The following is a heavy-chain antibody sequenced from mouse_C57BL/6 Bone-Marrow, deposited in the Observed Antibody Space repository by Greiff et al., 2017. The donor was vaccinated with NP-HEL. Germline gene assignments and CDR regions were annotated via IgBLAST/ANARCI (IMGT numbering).Heavy chain of an antibody. CDR3: ASGYYGRFAY. CDR2: IDPSDSYT. Sequence: QVQLKQPGAELVRPGTSVKLSCKASGYTFTSYWMHWVKQRPGQGLEWIGAIDPSDSYTNYNQKFKGKATLTVDTSSSTAYMQLSSLTSEDSAVYYCASGYYGRFAYWGQGTLVTVSA. V-gene: IGHV1-59*01. D-gene: IGHD2-3*01. J-gene: IGHJ3*01. CDR1: GYTFTSYW.